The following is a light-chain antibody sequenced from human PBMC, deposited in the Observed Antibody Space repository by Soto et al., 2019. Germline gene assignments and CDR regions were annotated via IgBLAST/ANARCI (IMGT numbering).Light chain of an antibody. CDR3: AARDDSLNGYV. CDR2: SNN. J-gene: IGLJ1*01. Sequence: QSVLTQPPSASGTPGQRVTISCSGSSSNIGSNTVNWYQQFPGTAPKLLIYSNNQRPSGVPDRFSGSKSGTSASLAISGLQSEDEADYYCAARDDSLNGYVFGTGTKVT. V-gene: IGLV1-44*01. CDR1: SSNIGSNT.